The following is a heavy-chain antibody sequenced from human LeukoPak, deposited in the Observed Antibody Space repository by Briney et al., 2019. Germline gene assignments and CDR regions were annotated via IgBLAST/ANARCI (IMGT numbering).Heavy chain of an antibody. J-gene: IGHJ4*02. CDR1: GGSFSDYY. CDR3: ARSPLRTAAAFDY. Sequence: SETLSLTCAVYGGSFSDYYWTWIRQPPGKGLEWIGEINHSGITNYNSSLKSRVTISVDTSKNQFSLKLSSVTAADTAVYYCARSPLRTAAAFDYWGQGTLVTVSS. CDR2: INHSGIT. D-gene: IGHD6-13*01. V-gene: IGHV4-34*01.